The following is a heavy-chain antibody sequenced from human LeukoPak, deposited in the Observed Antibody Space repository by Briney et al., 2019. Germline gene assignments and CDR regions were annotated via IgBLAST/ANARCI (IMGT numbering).Heavy chain of an antibody. V-gene: IGHV3-21*01. CDR2: ISSSSSYT. Sequence: PGGSLRLSCAASGFTFSSYSMNWVRQAPGKGLEWVSSISSSSSYTYYADSVKGRFTISRDNAKNSLYLQMNSLRAEDTAVYYCARDRRGYFYYGMDVWGKGTTVTVSS. D-gene: IGHD3-10*01. J-gene: IGHJ6*04. CDR3: ARDRRGYFYYGMDV. CDR1: GFTFSSYS.